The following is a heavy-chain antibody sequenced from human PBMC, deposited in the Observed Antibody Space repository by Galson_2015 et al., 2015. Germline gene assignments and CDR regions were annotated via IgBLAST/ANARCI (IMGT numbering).Heavy chain of an antibody. CDR3: ARGPLVLLWFGETHGMDV. D-gene: IGHD3-10*01. J-gene: IGHJ6*02. V-gene: IGHV1-8*01. CDR2: MNPNSGNT. CDR1: GYTFTSYD. Sequence: SVKVSCKASGYTFTSYDINWVRQATGQGLEWMGWMNPNSGNTGYAQKSQGRVTMTRNTSISTAYMELSSLRSEDTAVYYCARGPLVLLWFGETHGMDVCGQGTTVTVSS.